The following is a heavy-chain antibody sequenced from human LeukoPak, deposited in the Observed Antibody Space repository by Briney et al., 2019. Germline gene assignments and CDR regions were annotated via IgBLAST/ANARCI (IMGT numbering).Heavy chain of an antibody. CDR2: INHSGST. Sequence: SETLSLTCAVYGGSFSGYYWSWIRQPPGKGLEWIGEINHSGSTNYNPSLKSRVTISVDTSKNQFSLKLSSVTAADTAVYYCAGLLVGATSRGFDYWGQGTLVTVSS. J-gene: IGHJ4*02. CDR1: GGSFSGYY. CDR3: AGLLVGATSRGFDY. D-gene: IGHD1-26*01. V-gene: IGHV4-34*01.